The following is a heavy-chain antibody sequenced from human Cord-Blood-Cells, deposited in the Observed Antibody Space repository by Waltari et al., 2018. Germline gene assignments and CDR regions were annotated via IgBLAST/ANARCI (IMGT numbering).Heavy chain of an antibody. D-gene: IGHD3-16*01. V-gene: IGHV1-2*02. J-gene: IGHJ2*01. Sequence: QVQLVQSGAEGKKPGASVKVSCKASGYTFTGYYIHWVRQAPGQGLEWMGWINPNSGGTNYAQKFQGRVTMTRDTSISTAYMELSRLRSDDTAVYYCARGGSLGIINSLSWYFDLWGRGTLVTVSS. CDR2: INPNSGGT. CDR3: ARGGSLGIINSLSWYFDL. CDR1: GYTFTGYY.